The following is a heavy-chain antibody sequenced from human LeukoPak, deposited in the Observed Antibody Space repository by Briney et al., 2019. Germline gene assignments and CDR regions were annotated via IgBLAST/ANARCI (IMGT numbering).Heavy chain of an antibody. V-gene: IGHV1-2*02. CDR3: ARAHCTNGVCYGIRFDY. CDR1: GYTFTGYY. Sequence: ASVKVSCKASGYTFTGYYMHWVRQAPGQGLEWMGWINPNSGGTNYAQKFQGRVTMTRDTSISTAYMELSRLRSDDTAVYYCARAHCTNGVCYGIRFDYWGQGTLVTVSS. CDR2: INPNSGGT. J-gene: IGHJ4*02. D-gene: IGHD2-8*01.